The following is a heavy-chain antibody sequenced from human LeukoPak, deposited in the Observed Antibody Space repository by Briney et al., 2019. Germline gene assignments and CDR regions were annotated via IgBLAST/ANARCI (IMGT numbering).Heavy chain of an antibody. CDR2: IYYSGST. CDR3: ARTSRDGYNFDAFDI. J-gene: IGHJ3*02. D-gene: IGHD5-24*01. CDR1: GGCISSGDYY. V-gene: IGHV4-30-4*08. Sequence: SETLSLTCTVSGGCISSGDYYWSWIRQPPGKGLEWIGYIYYSGSTYYNPSLKSRVTISVDTSKNQFSLKLSSVTAADTAVYYCARTSRDGYNFDAFDIWGQGTMVTVSS.